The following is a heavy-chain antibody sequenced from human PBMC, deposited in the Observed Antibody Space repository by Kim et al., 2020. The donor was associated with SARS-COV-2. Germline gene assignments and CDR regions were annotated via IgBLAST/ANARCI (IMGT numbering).Heavy chain of an antibody. Sequence: GESLKISCKGSGYSFTSYWISWVRQMPGKGLEWMGRIDPSDSYTNYSPSFQGHVTISADKSISTAYLQWSSLKASDTAMYYCAILDGMGRYCSGGSCYFWFDPWGQGTLVTVSS. D-gene: IGHD2-15*01. CDR2: IDPSDSYT. CDR1: GYSFTSYW. CDR3: AILDGMGRYCSGGSCYFWFDP. J-gene: IGHJ5*02. V-gene: IGHV5-10-1*01.